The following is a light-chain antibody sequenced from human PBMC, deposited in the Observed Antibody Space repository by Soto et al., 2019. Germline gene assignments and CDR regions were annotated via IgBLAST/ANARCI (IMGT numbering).Light chain of an antibody. Sequence: EIVLTQSPATLSLSPGERATLSCRASESVISYLAWYQQKPGQAPRLLIYDASNRATGIPARFSGSGSGTDFTLTISSLEPEDLAVYYCQQRSNWPWTFGQGTKVEIK. CDR3: QQRSNWPWT. V-gene: IGKV3-11*01. CDR1: ESVISY. CDR2: DAS. J-gene: IGKJ1*01.